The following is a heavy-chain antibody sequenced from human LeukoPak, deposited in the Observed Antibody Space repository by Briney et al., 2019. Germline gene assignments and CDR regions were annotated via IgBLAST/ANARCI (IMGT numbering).Heavy chain of an antibody. CDR2: IYYSGST. CDR1: GGSISSGDYY. J-gene: IGHJ4*02. V-gene: IGHV4-30-4*01. D-gene: IGHD5-18*01. CDR3: ARSLRGYSYGSSFDY. Sequence: SETLSLTCTVSGGSISSGDYYWSWIRQPPGKGPEWIGYIYYSGSTYYNPSLKSRVTISVDTSKNRFSLKLSSVTAADTAVYYCARSLRGYSYGSSFDYWGQGTLVTVSS.